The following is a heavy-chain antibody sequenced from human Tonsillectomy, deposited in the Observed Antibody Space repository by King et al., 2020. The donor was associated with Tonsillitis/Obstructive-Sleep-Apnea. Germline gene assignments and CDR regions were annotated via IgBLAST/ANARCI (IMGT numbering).Heavy chain of an antibody. CDR3: ASDGVVPAAIYYYYYMDV. Sequence: VQLVESGGGVVQPGRSLRLSCAASGFTFSSYAMHWVRQAPGKGLEWVAVISYDGSNKYYADSVKGRFTISRDNSKNTLYLQMNSLRAEDTAVYYCASDGVVPAAIYYYYYMDVWGKGTTVTVSS. V-gene: IGHV3-30*04. D-gene: IGHD2-2*01. J-gene: IGHJ6*03. CDR2: ISYDGSNK. CDR1: GFTFSSYA.